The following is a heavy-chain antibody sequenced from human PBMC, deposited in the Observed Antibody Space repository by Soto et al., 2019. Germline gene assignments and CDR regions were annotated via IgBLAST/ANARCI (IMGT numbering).Heavy chain of an antibody. CDR1: GDSISSGGYS. D-gene: IGHD3-22*01. V-gene: IGHV4-30-2*01. CDR3: AAPTQYFFERNGYPTGPHFAPHI. J-gene: IGHJ3*02. CDR2: IYHSGTA. Sequence: QLQLQESGSGLVKPSQTLSLTCAVSGDSISSGGYSWNWIRQPPGKGVEWIGYIYHSGTAYYNPPLKSRVIILVDTSANPFSLKMTAVTAADTAVYYCAAPTQYFFERNGYPTGPHFAPHIWGLGTRVNVSS.